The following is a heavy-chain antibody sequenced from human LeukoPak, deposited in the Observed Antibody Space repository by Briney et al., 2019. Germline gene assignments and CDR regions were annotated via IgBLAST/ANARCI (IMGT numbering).Heavy chain of an antibody. CDR3: ARDGGYCSSTSCQSFDY. CDR2: IVGDGSKA. J-gene: IGHJ4*02. Sequence: GRSLRLSCAASGFTFSTYGMQWVRQAPGKGLEWVAVIVGDGSKAHYADSVRGRFTVSRDNSKNTLYLQMNSLRAEDTAVYYCARDGGYCSSTSCQSFDYWGQGTLVTVSS. D-gene: IGHD2-2*01. V-gene: IGHV3-33*05. CDR1: GFTFSTYG.